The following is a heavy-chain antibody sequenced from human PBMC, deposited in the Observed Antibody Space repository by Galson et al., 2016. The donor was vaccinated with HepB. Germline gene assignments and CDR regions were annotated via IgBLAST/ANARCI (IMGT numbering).Heavy chain of an antibody. CDR2: ISYNGNNQ. D-gene: IGHD3-10*01. Sequence: SLRLSCAASGFTSAFTLTNYAMHWVRQAPGKGLEWVAVISYNGNNQYYADSVKGRFTISRDISTNILYLQMNRLRPEYTAVYYCARGDYYGSGNYSNWFDPWGQGTLVTVSS. J-gene: IGHJ5*02. CDR1: GFTSAFTLTNYA. CDR3: ARGDYYGSGNYSNWFDP. V-gene: IGHV3-30-3*01.